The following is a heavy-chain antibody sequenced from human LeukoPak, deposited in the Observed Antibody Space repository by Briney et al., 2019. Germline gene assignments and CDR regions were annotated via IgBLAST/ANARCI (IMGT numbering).Heavy chain of an antibody. Sequence: SETLSLTCAVSGGSISSGGYSWSWIRQPPGKGLEWIGYIYHSGSTYYNPSLKSRVTISVDRSKNQFSLKLSSVTAADTAVYYCARRMTQEYYYYYYYMDVWGKGTTVTVSS. CDR1: GGSISSGGYS. CDR2: IYHSGST. V-gene: IGHV4-30-2*02. J-gene: IGHJ6*03. CDR3: ARRMTQEYYYYYYYMDV.